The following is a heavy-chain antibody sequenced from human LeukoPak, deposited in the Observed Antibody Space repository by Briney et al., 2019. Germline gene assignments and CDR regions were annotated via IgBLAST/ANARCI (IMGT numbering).Heavy chain of an antibody. Sequence: GGSLRLSCAASGFTFDDYAMHWVRQAPGKGLEWVSGISWNSGSIGYADSVKGRFTISRDNAKNSLYLQMNSPRAEDTALYYCAKDTNFDWLLYLDYWGQGTLVTVSS. V-gene: IGHV3-9*01. CDR1: GFTFDDYA. CDR2: ISWNSGSI. D-gene: IGHD3-9*01. J-gene: IGHJ4*02. CDR3: AKDTNFDWLLYLDY.